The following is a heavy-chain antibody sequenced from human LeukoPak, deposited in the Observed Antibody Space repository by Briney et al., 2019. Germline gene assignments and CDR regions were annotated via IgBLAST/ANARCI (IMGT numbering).Heavy chain of an antibody. V-gene: IGHV1-2*02. Sequence: ASVKVSCKASGYTFTDYHIHWVRQAPGQGLEWMGWINPNTGGTNYAQNFQGRVTTTRDTSITTSYMELSSLLSDGTALYYCARGGHGHTQNDYWGQGTLVTVSS. CDR1: GYTFTDYH. D-gene: IGHD5-24*01. CDR2: INPNTGGT. CDR3: ARGGHGHTQNDY. J-gene: IGHJ4*02.